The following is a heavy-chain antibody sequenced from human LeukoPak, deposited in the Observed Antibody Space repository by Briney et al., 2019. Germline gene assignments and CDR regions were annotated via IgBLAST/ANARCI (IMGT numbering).Heavy chain of an antibody. CDR3: ARGLGPRYCSSTSCRALFDY. CDR2: INHSGST. V-gene: IGHV4-34*01. D-gene: IGHD2-2*01. CDR1: GGSFSGYY. J-gene: IGHJ4*02. Sequence: SETLSLTCAVYGGSFSGYYWSWIRQPPGKGLEWIGEINHSGSTNYNPSLKSRVTISVDTSKNQSSLKLSSVTAADTAAYYCARGLGPRYCSSTSCRALFDYWGQGTLVTVSS.